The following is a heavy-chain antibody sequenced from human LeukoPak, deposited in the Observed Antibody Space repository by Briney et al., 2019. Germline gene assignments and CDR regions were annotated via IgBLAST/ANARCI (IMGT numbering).Heavy chain of an antibody. CDR1: GYTFTSYG. V-gene: IGHV1-18*01. J-gene: IGHJ4*02. Sequence: ASVKVSCKASGYTFTSYGISWVRQAPGQGLEWMGWISAYNGNTNYAQKLQGRVTMTTDTSTSTAYMELRSLRSDDTAVYYCARDGPLIYYDSSGGWGQGTLVTVSS. CDR2: ISAYNGNT. CDR3: ARDGPLIYYDSSGG. D-gene: IGHD3-22*01.